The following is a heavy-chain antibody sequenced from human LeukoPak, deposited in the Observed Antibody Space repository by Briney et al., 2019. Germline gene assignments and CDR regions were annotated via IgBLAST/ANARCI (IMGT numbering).Heavy chain of an antibody. CDR3: AKEGYSSGWPPKSDY. CDR1: GFTFSSYA. V-gene: IGHV3-23*01. Sequence: PGGSLRLSCAASGFTFSSYAMSWVGHAPGKGLEWVSAISGSGGSTYYADSVKGRFTISRDNSKNTLYLQMNSLRAEDTAVYYCAKEGYSSGWPPKSDYWGQGTLVTVSS. CDR2: ISGSGGST. J-gene: IGHJ4*02. D-gene: IGHD6-19*01.